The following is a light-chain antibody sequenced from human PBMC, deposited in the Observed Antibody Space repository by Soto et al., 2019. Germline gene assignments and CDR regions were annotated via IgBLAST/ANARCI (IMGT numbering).Light chain of an antibody. CDR2: AAS. V-gene: IGKV1-39*01. CDR1: QSISRN. Sequence: DIQMTQSPSSLSASVGDRVTITCRASQSISRNLNWYQHKPGKAPKLLIYAASSLQNGVPSRFSGGGSGTEFTLSISSLLPEDCGTYYCQQSYTTASITFGPWTRQDIK. J-gene: IGKJ5*01. CDR3: QQSYTTASIT.